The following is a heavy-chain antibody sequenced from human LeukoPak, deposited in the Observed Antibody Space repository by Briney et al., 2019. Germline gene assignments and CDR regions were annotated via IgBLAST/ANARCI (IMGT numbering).Heavy chain of an antibody. CDR2: IYSGGST. CDR3: ARDSGGGYSYGRD. V-gene: IGHV3-53*01. Sequence: PGGSLRLSCAASGFTVSSNYMSWVRQAPGKGLEWVSVIYSGGSTYYADSVKGRFTISRDNSKNTLYLQMNSLRAEDTAVYYCARDSGGGYSYGRDWGQGTLVTVSS. CDR1: GFTVSSNY. D-gene: IGHD5-18*01. J-gene: IGHJ4*02.